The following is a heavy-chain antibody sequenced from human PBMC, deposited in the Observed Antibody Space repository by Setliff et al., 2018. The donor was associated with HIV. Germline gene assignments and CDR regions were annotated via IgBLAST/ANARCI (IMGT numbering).Heavy chain of an antibody. D-gene: IGHD4-17*01. Sequence: SVKVSCKASGGTFSSYAISWVRQAPGQGLEWMGGIIPLFGTANYAHKFQGRITITTDKSTSTAYMDLSSLRSDDTAVYYCARTDYGGPGYMDVWGKGTTVTVSS. CDR3: ARTDYGGPGYMDV. V-gene: IGHV1-69*05. CDR2: IIPLFGTA. CDR1: GGTFSSYA. J-gene: IGHJ6*03.